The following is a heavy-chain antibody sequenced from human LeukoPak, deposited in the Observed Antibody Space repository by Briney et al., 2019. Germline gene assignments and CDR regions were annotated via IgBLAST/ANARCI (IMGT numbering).Heavy chain of an antibody. J-gene: IGHJ3*02. CDR2: IYYNGNT. D-gene: IGHD1-1*01. Sequence: SETLSLTCNVSGGSIGGHTFYWDWLRQPPGKGLEWIATIYYNGNTFYNPSLKSRVAISIDMSKSQFFLHLTSVSAADTAVYYCARLTALAGHRGAFDIWSPGTLVTVSS. V-gene: IGHV4-39*01. CDR1: GGSIGGHTFY. CDR3: ARLTALAGHRGAFDI.